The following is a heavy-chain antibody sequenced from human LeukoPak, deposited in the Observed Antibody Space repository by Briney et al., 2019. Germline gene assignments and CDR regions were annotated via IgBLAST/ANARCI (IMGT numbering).Heavy chain of an antibody. Sequence: PSQTLSLTCAVSGGSISSGGYSWSWVRQPPGEGLEWVGNIYHSGSTYYNPSLQSRVTISLDRSKNQFSLKLSSMTAADTAVYYCASGNTGYDRDSFDIWGQGTMVTVSS. CDR1: GGSISSGGYS. J-gene: IGHJ3*02. D-gene: IGHD5-12*01. CDR3: ASGNTGYDRDSFDI. V-gene: IGHV4-30-2*01. CDR2: IYHSGST.